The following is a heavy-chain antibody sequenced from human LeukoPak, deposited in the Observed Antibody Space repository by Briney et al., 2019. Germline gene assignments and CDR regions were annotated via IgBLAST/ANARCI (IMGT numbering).Heavy chain of an antibody. CDR2: IYTSGST. V-gene: IGHV4-61*02. D-gene: IGHD5-18*01. Sequence: SQTLSLTCTVSGGSISSGSYYWSWIRQPAGKGLEWIGRIYTSGSTNYNPSLKSRVTISVDRSKNQFSLKLSSVTAADTAVYYCAREGGDTAMIDWGQGTLVTVSS. CDR1: GGSISSGSYY. CDR3: AREGGDTAMID. J-gene: IGHJ4*02.